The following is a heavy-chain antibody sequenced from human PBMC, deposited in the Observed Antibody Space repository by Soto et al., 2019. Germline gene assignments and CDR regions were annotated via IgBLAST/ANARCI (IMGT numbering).Heavy chain of an antibody. J-gene: IGHJ6*02. CDR1: GYTFINYY. CDR3: AREDYYYYSGMDV. V-gene: IGHV1-46*01. Sequence: ASVKVSCKASGYTFINYYMHWVRQAPGQGLEWLGVINPSGESTTCAQKFQGRVTMTRDTSTNTVYMELSSLRSEDTAVYYCAREDYYYYSGMDVWGQGTTVTVSS. CDR2: INPSGEST.